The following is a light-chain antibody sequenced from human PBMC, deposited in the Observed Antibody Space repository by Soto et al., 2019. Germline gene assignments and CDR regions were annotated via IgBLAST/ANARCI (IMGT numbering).Light chain of an antibody. Sequence: EIVMTQSPSTLSVSPGERATLSCRASQSVSSNLAWYQQKPGQAPRLLIYGASTRATGIPARFSGSGSATEFTLTISSLQSEDFAVYHREQYNNWPITFGQGTRLEIK. CDR1: QSVSSN. CDR2: GAS. J-gene: IGKJ5*01. CDR3: EQYNNWPIT. V-gene: IGKV3-15*01.